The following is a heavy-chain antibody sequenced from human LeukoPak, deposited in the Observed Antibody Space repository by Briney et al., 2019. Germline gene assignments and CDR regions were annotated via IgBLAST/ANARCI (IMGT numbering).Heavy chain of an antibody. D-gene: IGHD5-12*01. J-gene: IGHJ4*02. V-gene: IGHV4-4*07. CDR2: IYSSGST. Sequence: SETLSLTCTVSGGSINSYYWSWIRQPTGKGLEWIGRIYSSGSTGYNPSLKSRVTMSLDTSKNQFSLNLSSVTAADTAVYYCARVDIRAAFFDYWGQGTLVTVSS. CDR3: ARVDIRAAFFDY. CDR1: GGSINSYY.